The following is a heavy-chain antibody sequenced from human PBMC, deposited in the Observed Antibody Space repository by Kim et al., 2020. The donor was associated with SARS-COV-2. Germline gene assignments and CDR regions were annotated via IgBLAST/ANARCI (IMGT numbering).Heavy chain of an antibody. Sequence: AVSVKSRITINPDTSKNQFSLQLNSVTPEDTAVYYCARGVIAAAGTVFAYWGQGTLVTVSS. CDR3: ARGVIAAAGTVFAY. J-gene: IGHJ4*02. D-gene: IGHD6-13*01. V-gene: IGHV6-1*01.